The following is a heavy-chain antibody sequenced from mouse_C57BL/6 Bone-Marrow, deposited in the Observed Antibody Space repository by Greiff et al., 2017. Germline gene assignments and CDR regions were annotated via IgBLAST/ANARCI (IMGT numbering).Heavy chain of an antibody. D-gene: IGHD1-1*01. CDR1: GYTFTDYY. Sequence: LQESGAELVRPGASVKLSCKASGYTFTDYYINWVKQRPGQGLEWIARIYPGSGNTYYNEKFKGKATLTAEKSSSTAYMQLSSLTSEDSAVYFCARSGLRYYFDYWGQGTTLTVSS. V-gene: IGHV1-76*01. CDR2: IYPGSGNT. J-gene: IGHJ2*01. CDR3: ARSGLRYYFDY.